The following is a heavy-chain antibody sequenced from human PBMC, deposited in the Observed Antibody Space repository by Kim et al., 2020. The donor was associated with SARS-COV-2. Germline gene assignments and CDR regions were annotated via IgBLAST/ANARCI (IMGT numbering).Heavy chain of an antibody. Sequence: SETLSLTCAVYGGSFSGYYWSWIRQPPGKGLEWIGEINHSGSTNYNPSLKSRVTISVDTTKNQFSLKLSSVTAADTGVYYCASGGLRWLRSTPPCWVGSCYCDYCGQGTLFPVSS. CDR3: ASGGLRWLRSTPPCWVGSCYCDY. CDR2: INHSGST. D-gene: IGHD5-12*01. CDR1: GGSFSGYY. V-gene: IGHV4-34*01. J-gene: IGHJ4*02.